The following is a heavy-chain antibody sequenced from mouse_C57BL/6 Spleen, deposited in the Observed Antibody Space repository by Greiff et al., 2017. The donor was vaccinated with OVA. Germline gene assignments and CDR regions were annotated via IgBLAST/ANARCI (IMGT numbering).Heavy chain of an antibody. D-gene: IGHD2-5*01. Sequence: VQLQQSVAELVRPGASVKLSCTTSGFNIKNTYVHWAKQRPEQGLEWIGRIDPANGNTKYAPKFQGKATITADTSSNTVYLQLSRLTSEDTAIYYCARGQEDYSNWYFDVWGTGTTGTVSS. J-gene: IGHJ1*03. V-gene: IGHV14-3*01. CDR3: ARGQEDYSNWYFDV. CDR2: IDPANGNT. CDR1: GFNIKNTY.